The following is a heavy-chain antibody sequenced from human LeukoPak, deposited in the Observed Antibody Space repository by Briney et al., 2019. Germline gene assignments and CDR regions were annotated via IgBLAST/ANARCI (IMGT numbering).Heavy chain of an antibody. CDR2: IYPGGSET. D-gene: IGHD5-24*01. CDR1: GYSFSSYW. Sequence: GESLKICCKGLGYSFSSYWNAWVRQRRGKGLEWMGIIYPGGSETRYDPSFQGQVTISADSSTSTAYLQWSSLRASDTAMYYCARASRDGYNQNFDHWGQGTLVAVSS. V-gene: IGHV5-51*01. CDR3: ARASRDGYNQNFDH. J-gene: IGHJ4*02.